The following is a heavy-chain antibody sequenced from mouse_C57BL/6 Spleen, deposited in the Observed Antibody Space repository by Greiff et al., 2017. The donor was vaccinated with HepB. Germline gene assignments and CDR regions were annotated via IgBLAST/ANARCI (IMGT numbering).Heavy chain of an antibody. CDR1: GYTFTSYW. J-gene: IGHJ4*01. Sequence: QVQLQQSGAELAKPGASVKLSCKASGYTFTSYWMHWVKQRPGQGLEWIGYINPSSGYTKYNQKFKDKATLTADKSSSTAYMQLSSLTYEDSAVYDCARGDSNYYYAMDYWGQGTSVTVSS. D-gene: IGHD2-5*01. CDR2: INPSSGYT. V-gene: IGHV1-7*01. CDR3: ARGDSNYYYAMDY.